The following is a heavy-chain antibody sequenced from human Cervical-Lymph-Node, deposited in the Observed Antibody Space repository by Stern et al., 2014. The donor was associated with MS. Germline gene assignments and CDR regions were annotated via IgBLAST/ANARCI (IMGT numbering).Heavy chain of an antibody. CDR2: ITSTSTYI. CDR3: GGNY. Sequence: EVQLVESGGGLVKPGGSLRLSCAASGFTFSNYSMSWVRQAPGKGLEWVSSITSTSTYIYYADSVRGRFTIARDNAKKSLYLQMNSLRAEGTAVYYCGGNYWGQGTLVTVSS. CDR1: GFTFSNYS. V-gene: IGHV3-21*01. J-gene: IGHJ4*02.